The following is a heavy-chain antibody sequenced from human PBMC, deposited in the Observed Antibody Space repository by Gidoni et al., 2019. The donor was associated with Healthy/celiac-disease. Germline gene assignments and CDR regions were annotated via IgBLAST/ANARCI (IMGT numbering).Heavy chain of an antibody. CDR3: ARLNREDYSNYVLGY. CDR1: GFTFRSYS. D-gene: IGHD4-4*01. CDR2: IISSSSTI. Sequence: EVQLVESGGGLVQPGGSLRLSCASSGFTFRSYSMNWVRQAPGKCLGCVSYIISSSSTIYYADSVKGLFTISRDNAKNSLYLQMNSLRAEDTAVYYCARLNREDYSNYVLGYWGQGTLVTVSS. J-gene: IGHJ4*02. V-gene: IGHV3-48*01.